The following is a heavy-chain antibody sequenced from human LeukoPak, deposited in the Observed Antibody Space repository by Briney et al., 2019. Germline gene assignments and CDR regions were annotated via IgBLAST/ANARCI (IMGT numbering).Heavy chain of an antibody. D-gene: IGHD4-17*01. CDR2: FSGSGSAT. J-gene: IGHJ4*02. V-gene: IGHV3-23*01. Sequence: GGSLRLSCAASGFSFSTYTMNWFRQAPGKGLEWVSAFSGSGSATYYSGSAKGRFTISRDNSKNTLYLQMNSLRAEDTAVYFCAKERQAGDYFTSDYWGQGTLVTVSS. CDR1: GFSFSTYT. CDR3: AKERQAGDYFTSDY.